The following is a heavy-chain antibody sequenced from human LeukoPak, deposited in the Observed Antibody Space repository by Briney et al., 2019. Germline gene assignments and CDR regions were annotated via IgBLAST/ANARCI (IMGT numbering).Heavy chain of an antibody. CDR1: GGSISNGVYY. D-gene: IGHD1-26*01. V-gene: IGHV4-31*03. Sequence: SETLSLTCTVSGGSISNGVYYWSWIRQHPGKGLEWIGYIYYSGTTYYNPSLKSRVTISVNTSKNQFSLKLSSVTAADTAVYYCASYYYSGNYRYFDYWGQGTLVTVSS. J-gene: IGHJ4*02. CDR3: ASYYYSGNYRYFDY. CDR2: IYYSGTT.